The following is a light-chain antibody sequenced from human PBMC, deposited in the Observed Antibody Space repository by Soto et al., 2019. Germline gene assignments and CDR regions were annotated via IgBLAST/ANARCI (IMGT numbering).Light chain of an antibody. CDR1: QSVSSK. J-gene: IGKJ5*01. CDR3: QQYNDWPPYT. CDR2: DAS. V-gene: IGKV3-15*01. Sequence: EIVMTQSPATVSVSPGERATLSCRASQSVSSKLAWYQQKPGQPPRLLIFDASARATGVPDRFSGRGSGTEFILTISRLQSEDFAVYYCQQYNDWPPYTFGQGTRLEIK.